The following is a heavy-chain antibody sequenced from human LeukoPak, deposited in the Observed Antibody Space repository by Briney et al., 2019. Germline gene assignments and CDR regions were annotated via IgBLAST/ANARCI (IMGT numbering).Heavy chain of an antibody. CDR3: AKHDSGSYAY. J-gene: IGHJ4*02. Sequence: GGSLRLSCAASGFTFSTYAMSWVRQAPGKGLEWVSAVSGSGSSTNYADSVKGRFTISRDNSQNTLYLQMNSLRAEDTAIYYCAKHDSGSYAYWGQGALVTVSS. CDR1: GFTFSTYA. CDR2: VSGSGSST. V-gene: IGHV3-23*01. D-gene: IGHD3-10*01.